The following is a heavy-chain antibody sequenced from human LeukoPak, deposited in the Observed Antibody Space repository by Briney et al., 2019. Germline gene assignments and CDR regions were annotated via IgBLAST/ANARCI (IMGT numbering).Heavy chain of an antibody. V-gene: IGHV3-23*01. CDR3: AKGLTNSGSYCAFDY. D-gene: IGHD1-26*01. J-gene: IGHJ4*02. CDR1: GFTFSSYA. CDR2: ISGSGGST. Sequence: GGTLRLSCAASGFTFSSYAMSWVRQAPGKGLEWVSAISGSGGSTYYADSVKGRFTISRDNSKNTLYLQMNRLRAEDTAVYYCAKGLTNSGSYCAFDYWGQGTLVTVSS.